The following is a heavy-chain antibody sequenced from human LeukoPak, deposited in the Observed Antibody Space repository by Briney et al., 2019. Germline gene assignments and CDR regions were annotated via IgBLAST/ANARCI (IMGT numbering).Heavy chain of an antibody. CDR3: ARVIVATIEGHHFDY. V-gene: IGHV3-21*01. Sequence: YIYYADSVKGRFTISRDNAKNSLYLQMNSLRAEDTAVYYCARVIVATIEGHHFDYWGQGTLVTVS. J-gene: IGHJ4*02. CDR2: YI. D-gene: IGHD5-12*01.